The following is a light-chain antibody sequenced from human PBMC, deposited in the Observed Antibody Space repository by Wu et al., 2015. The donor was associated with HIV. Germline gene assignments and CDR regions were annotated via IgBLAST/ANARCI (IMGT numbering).Light chain of an antibody. CDR2: GAS. CDR3: QQYSSSTWT. V-gene: IGKV3-20*01. Sequence: ELVLTQSPGTLSLSPGERATLSCRASQSVSSSYLAWYQQKPGQAPRLLIYGASNRATGIPDRFSGSGSGTDFTLTISRLEPEDFAVYYCQQYSSSTWTFGQGSKVEIK. J-gene: IGKJ1*01. CDR1: QSVSSSY.